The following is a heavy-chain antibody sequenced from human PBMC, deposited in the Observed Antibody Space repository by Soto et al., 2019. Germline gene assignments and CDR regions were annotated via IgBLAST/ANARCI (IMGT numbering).Heavy chain of an antibody. V-gene: IGHV1-3*01. Sequence: ASVKVSCKASGYTFTSYAMHWVRQAPGQRLEWMGRINAGNGNTKYSQKFQGRVTITRDTSASTAYMELSSLRSEDTAVYYCASLGGYYDSSGYFGYNWFDPWGQGTLVTVSS. CDR2: INAGNGNT. CDR3: ASLGGYYDSSGYFGYNWFDP. CDR1: GYTFTSYA. J-gene: IGHJ5*02. D-gene: IGHD3-22*01.